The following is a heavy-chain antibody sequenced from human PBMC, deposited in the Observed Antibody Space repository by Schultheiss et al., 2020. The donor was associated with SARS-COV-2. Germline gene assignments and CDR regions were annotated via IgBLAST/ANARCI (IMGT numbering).Heavy chain of an antibody. CDR3: ARGGQAYCGGDCSTAPDY. CDR1: GYTFTGYY. Sequence: GGSLRLSCKASGYTFTGYYMHWVRQAPGQGLEWMGIINPSGGSTSYAQKFQGRVTMTTDTSTSTAYMELRSLRSDDTAVYYCARGGQAYCGGDCSTAPDYWGQGTLVTVSS. D-gene: IGHD2-21*02. V-gene: IGHV1-46*01. J-gene: IGHJ4*02. CDR2: INPSGGST.